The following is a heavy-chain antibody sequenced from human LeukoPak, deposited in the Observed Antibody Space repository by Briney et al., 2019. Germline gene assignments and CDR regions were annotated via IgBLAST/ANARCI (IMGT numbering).Heavy chain of an antibody. V-gene: IGHV3-74*01. CDR1: GFTFNTSW. D-gene: IGHD1-1*01. CDR3: ARRGTGHGMDV. J-gene: IGHJ6*02. Sequence: GGSLRPSCAASGFTFNTSWLHWARQVQGRGWVWVSRINNDGSSASYVDSVKGRFTISRDNAKNALFLQMNSLRAEDTAVYYCARRGTGHGMDVWGQGTTVIVSS. CDR2: INNDGSSA.